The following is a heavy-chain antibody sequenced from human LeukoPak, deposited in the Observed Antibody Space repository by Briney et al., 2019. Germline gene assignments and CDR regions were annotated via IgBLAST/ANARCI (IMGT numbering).Heavy chain of an antibody. J-gene: IGHJ6*02. CDR2: MHQSGII. D-gene: IGHD6-13*01. CDR1: GGSISSSDW. Sequence: PSGTLSLTCTISGGSISSSDWWSWVRQPPGKGLEWIGEMHQSGIINYNPSLKSRVTMSLDKAKKQFSLKLSSVTAADTAVYYCARVSGVAAGYYYYGMDVWGQGTTVTVSS. CDR3: ARVSGVAAGYYYYGMDV. V-gene: IGHV4-4*02.